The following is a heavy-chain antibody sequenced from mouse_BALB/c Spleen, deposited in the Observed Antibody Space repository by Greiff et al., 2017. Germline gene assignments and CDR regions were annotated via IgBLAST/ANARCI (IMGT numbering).Heavy chain of an antibody. CDR3: ARFTTATGYAMDY. J-gene: IGHJ4*01. D-gene: IGHD1-2*01. CDR2: IHYGGST. V-gene: IGHV3-1*02. Sequence: VQLQQSGPDLVKPSQSLSLTCTVTGYSITSGYSWHWIRQFPGNTLEWMGYIHYGGSTNYNPSLKSRISITRDTSKNKFFLQLNSVTTEDTATYYCARFTTATGYAMDYWGQGTSVTVSS. CDR1: GYSITSGYS.